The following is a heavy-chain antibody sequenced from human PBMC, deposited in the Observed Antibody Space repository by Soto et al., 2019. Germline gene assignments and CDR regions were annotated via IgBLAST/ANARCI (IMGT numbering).Heavy chain of an antibody. CDR3: ARVVSHGDNY. Sequence: GGSLRLSCAASGFTFSSYSMNWVRQAPGKGLEWVSYISSSSSTIYYADSVKGRFTISRDNAKNSLYLQMNSLRAEDTAVYYCARVVSHGDNYWGQGTLVNVSS. V-gene: IGHV3-48*01. J-gene: IGHJ4*02. D-gene: IGHD4-17*01. CDR1: GFTFSSYS. CDR2: ISSSSSTI.